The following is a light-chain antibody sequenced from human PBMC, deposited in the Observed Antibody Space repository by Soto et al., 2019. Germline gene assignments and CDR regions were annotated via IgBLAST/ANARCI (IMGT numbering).Light chain of an antibody. CDR2: TAS. V-gene: IGKV3-20*01. J-gene: IGKJ2*01. Sequence: EIVLTQSPGTLSLSPGERATLSCRASQTISSVYLAWYQQRPGQAPRLLIYTASSRATGIPDRFSGSVSGTDFTLTISRLEPEDCAVYYCQQYGSSPPVAFGQGTKLEIK. CDR3: QQYGSSPPVA. CDR1: QTISSVY.